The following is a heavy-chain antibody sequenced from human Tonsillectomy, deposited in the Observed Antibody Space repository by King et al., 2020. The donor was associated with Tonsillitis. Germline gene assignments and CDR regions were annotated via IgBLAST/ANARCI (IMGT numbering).Heavy chain of an antibody. V-gene: IGHV4-59*01. CDR3: ARGSNIAAAGTGYYFDY. D-gene: IGHD6-13*01. Sequence: LQLQESGPGLVKPSETLSLTCTVSGGSISSYYWSWIRQPPGKGLEWIGYIYYSGSTNYNPPLKSRGTISVDTSKNQLSLKLSSVTAADTAVYYCARGSNIAAAGTGYYFDYWGQGTLVTVSS. J-gene: IGHJ4*02. CDR2: IYYSGST. CDR1: GGSISSYY.